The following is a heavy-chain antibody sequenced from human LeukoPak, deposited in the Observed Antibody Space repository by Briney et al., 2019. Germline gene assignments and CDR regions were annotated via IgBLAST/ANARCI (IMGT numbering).Heavy chain of an antibody. CDR3: ARRGILTGLLDY. CDR2: ISGSGGST. V-gene: IGHV3-23*01. Sequence: GGSLRLSCAASGFTFSSYAMSWVRQAPGKGLEWVSAISGSGGSTYYANSVKGRFIISRDNSKNTLYLQMNSLRAEDTAVYYCARRGILTGLLDYWGQGTLVTVSS. CDR1: GFTFSSYA. D-gene: IGHD3-9*01. J-gene: IGHJ4*02.